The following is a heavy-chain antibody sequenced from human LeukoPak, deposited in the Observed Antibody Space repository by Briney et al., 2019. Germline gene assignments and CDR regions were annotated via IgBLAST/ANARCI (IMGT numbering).Heavy chain of an antibody. J-gene: IGHJ5*02. D-gene: IGHD3-22*01. CDR1: GFTFSSYS. CDR2: ISSSSSYI. V-gene: IGHV3-21*01. Sequence: GGSLRLSCAASGFTFSSYSMNWVRQAPGKGLEWVSSISSSSSYIYYADSVKGRFTISRDNAKNSLYLQMNSLRAEDTAVYYCAREDGYSTPGYDSEPHNWFDPWGQGTLVTVSS. CDR3: AREDGYSTPGYDSEPHNWFDP.